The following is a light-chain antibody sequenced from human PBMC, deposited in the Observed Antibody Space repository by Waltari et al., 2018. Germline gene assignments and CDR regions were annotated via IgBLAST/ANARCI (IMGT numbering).Light chain of an antibody. CDR1: QGIDTW. Sequence: DIQMTQSPSTLSASVGDRVTITCRASQGIDTWLAWYQQKPGKAPNPLIYKPSTLESGVPSRFSGSGSGTEFTLTISSLQPDDFATYYCQQHHSSPGTFGQGTRVEIK. CDR3: QQHHSSPGT. J-gene: IGKJ1*01. CDR2: KPS. V-gene: IGKV1-5*03.